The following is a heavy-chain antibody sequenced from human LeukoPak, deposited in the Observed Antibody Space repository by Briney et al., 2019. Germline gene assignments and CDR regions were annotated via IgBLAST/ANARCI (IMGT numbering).Heavy chain of an antibody. CDR2: ISSSSSYI. Sequence: GGSLRLSCAASGFTFSSYSMNWVRQAPGKGLEWVSSISSSSSYIYYADSVKGRFTISRDNAKNSLYLQMNSLRAEDTAVYYCASSGISGDYYDSSGYFQIFDYWGQGTLVTVSS. D-gene: IGHD3-22*01. J-gene: IGHJ4*02. V-gene: IGHV3-21*01. CDR1: GFTFSSYS. CDR3: ASSGISGDYYDSSGYFQIFDY.